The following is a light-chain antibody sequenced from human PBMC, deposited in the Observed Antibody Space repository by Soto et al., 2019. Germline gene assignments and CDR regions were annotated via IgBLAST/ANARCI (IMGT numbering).Light chain of an antibody. CDR2: DAS. CDR1: QSVSSF. Sequence: EIVLTQSPATLSLSPGERATLSCRASQSVSSFLAWYQQKRGQAPRLLIYDASNRATGIPARFSGSGSVTDFTLTISSLEPEDFAVYYCQHRSKWPLTFGGGTKVEIK. J-gene: IGKJ4*01. CDR3: QHRSKWPLT. V-gene: IGKV3-11*01.